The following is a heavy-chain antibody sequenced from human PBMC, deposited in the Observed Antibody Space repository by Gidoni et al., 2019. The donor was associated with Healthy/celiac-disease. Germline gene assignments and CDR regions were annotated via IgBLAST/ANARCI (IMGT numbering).Heavy chain of an antibody. J-gene: IGHJ4*02. D-gene: IGHD3-16*02. Sequence: QVTLKESGPVLVTPTETLTLTCTVSGFSLSNARMGVSWIRQPPGKALEWLAHIFSNDEKSYSTSLKSRLTISKDTSKSQVVLTMTNMDPVDTATYYCARMAEYDYVWGSYRYDYWGQGTLVTVSS. V-gene: IGHV2-26*01. CDR3: ARMAEYDYVWGSYRYDY. CDR1: GFSLSNARMG. CDR2: IFSNDEK.